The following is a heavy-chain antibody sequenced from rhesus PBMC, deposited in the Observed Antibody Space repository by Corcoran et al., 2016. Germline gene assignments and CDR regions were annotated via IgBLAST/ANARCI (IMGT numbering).Heavy chain of an antibody. CDR3: ARLRQYYFDY. V-gene: IGHV4S10*01. CDR2: IYGSSMST. CDR1: GGSISDSYR. J-gene: IGHJ4*01. D-gene: IGHD6-25*01. Sequence: QVQLQESGPGVVKPSETLSLTCAVSGGSISDSYRWSWIRRPPGKGLEWIGYIYGSSMSTNYNPSLKSRVTTSKDTSKNHFSLKLRSVTAADTSVYYCARLRQYYFDYWGQGVLATVSS.